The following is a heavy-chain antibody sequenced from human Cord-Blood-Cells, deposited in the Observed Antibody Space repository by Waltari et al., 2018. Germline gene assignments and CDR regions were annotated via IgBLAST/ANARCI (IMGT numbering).Heavy chain of an antibody. CDR2: INPNSGGT. J-gene: IGHJ3*02. CDR1: GYTFTGYY. CDR3: AREILRPGGYDAFDI. V-gene: IGHV1-2*04. Sequence: QVQLVQSGAEVKKPGASVKVSCKASGYTFTGYYMHSVRQAPGQGLEWMGWINPNSGGTNYAQKFQGWVTMTRDTSISTAYMELSRLRSDDTAVYYCAREILRPGGYDAFDIWGQGTMVTVSS. D-gene: IGHD2-15*01.